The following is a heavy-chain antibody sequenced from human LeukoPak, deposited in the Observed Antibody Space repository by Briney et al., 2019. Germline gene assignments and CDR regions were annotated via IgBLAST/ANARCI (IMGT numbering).Heavy chain of an antibody. Sequence: SETLSLTCTVSGGSLSRDYWSCIRPPPGKGLGWIGYIYYSGDTNYNPPLKSRVTISVDTSKNQFSLKLSSVTAADTAVYYCARSGYSYGLVDYWGQGTLVTVSS. V-gene: IGHV4-59*01. D-gene: IGHD5-18*01. CDR3: ARSGYSYGLVDY. CDR2: IYYSGDT. J-gene: IGHJ4*02. CDR1: GGSLSRDY.